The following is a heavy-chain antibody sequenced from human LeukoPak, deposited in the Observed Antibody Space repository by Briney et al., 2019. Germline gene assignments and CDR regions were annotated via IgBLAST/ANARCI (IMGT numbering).Heavy chain of an antibody. Sequence: GASVKVSCKASGYTFTSYGISWVRQAPGQGLEWMGRIIPILGIANYAQKFQGRVTITADKSTSTAYMELSSLRSEDTAVYYCARDFGSGVVVFDYWGQGTLVTVSS. CDR3: ARDFGSGVVVFDY. D-gene: IGHD3-10*01. CDR2: IIPILGIA. CDR1: GYTFTSYG. V-gene: IGHV1-69*04. J-gene: IGHJ4*02.